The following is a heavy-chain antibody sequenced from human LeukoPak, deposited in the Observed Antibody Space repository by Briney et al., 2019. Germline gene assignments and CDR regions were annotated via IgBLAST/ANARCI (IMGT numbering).Heavy chain of an antibody. D-gene: IGHD6-19*01. CDR3: ARVRPWVAVPGPFAY. CDR1: GFTFSRYW. CDR2: IKQDGSET. J-gene: IGHJ4*02. Sequence: GGSLRLSCAASGFTFSRYWMTWVRQAPGKGLEWVANIKQDGSETYYVDSVKGRSTISRDNAKNSLYLQMNSLRAGDTAVYYCARVRPWVAVPGPFAYWGQGTLVTVSS. V-gene: IGHV3-7*01.